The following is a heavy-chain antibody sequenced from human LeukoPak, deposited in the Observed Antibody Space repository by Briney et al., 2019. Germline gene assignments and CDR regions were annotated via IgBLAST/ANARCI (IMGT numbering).Heavy chain of an antibody. CDR1: GYTFTSYY. CDR3: ARDGVAGVYYFDY. D-gene: IGHD6-19*01. CDR2: INPSGGST. J-gene: IGHJ4*02. V-gene: IGHV1-46*01. Sequence: GASVKVSCKASGYTFTSYYMHWVRQAPGQGFEWMGIINPSGGSTNYAQKFQGRVTMTRDMSTSTVYMELSSLRSEDTAVYYCARDGVAGVYYFDYWGQGTLVTVSS.